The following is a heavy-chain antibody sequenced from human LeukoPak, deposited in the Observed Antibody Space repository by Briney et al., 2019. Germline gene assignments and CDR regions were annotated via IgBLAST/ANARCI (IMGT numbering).Heavy chain of an antibody. CDR1: GFTFSSYS. Sequence: GGSLRLSCAASGFTFSSYSMNWVRQAPGKGLEWVSSISRSSSYIYYADSVKGRFTISRDNAKNSLYLQMNSLRAEDTAVYYCARVAVYDILTGYPYKHDAFDIWGQGTMVTVSS. D-gene: IGHD3-9*01. J-gene: IGHJ3*02. CDR2: ISRSSSYI. CDR3: ARVAVYDILTGYPYKHDAFDI. V-gene: IGHV3-21*01.